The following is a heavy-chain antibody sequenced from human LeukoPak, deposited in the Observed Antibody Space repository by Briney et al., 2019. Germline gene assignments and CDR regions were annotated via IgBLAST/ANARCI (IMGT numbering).Heavy chain of an antibody. J-gene: IGHJ6*03. CDR2: IYHSGST. Sequence: SETLSLTCTVSGYSISSDYYWGWIRQPPGKGLEWIGSIYHSGSTYYNPSLKSRVTISVDTSKNQFSLKLSSVTAADTAVYYCARRLVRRYWSALYYYMDVWGKGTTVTVSS. V-gene: IGHV4-38-2*02. CDR3: ARRLVRRYWSALYYYMDV. CDR1: GYSISSDYY. D-gene: IGHD6-25*01.